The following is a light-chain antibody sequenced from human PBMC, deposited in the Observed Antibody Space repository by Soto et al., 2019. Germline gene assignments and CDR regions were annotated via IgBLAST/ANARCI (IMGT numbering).Light chain of an antibody. J-gene: IGLJ2*01. V-gene: IGLV2-8*01. CDR1: SSDVGANNY. Sequence: QSALTQPPSASGSPGQSVIISCTGTSSDVGANNYVSWYQQHPGKAPKLMIYEVNKRPSGVPDRFSGSKSGNTASLSVSGLQAEDEADYYCSSYGGSKVFGGGTKLTVL. CDR3: SSYGGSKV. CDR2: EVN.